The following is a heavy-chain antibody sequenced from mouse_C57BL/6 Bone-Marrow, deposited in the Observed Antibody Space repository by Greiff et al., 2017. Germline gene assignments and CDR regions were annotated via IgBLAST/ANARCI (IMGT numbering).Heavy chain of an antibody. D-gene: IGHD2-1*01. Sequence: EVKLMESGGGLVQPKGSLKLSCAASGFSFNTYAMNWVRQAPGKGLEWVARIRSKSNNYATYYVDSVKDRFTISRDDSESMLYLQMNNLKTEDTAMYYCVSLLSAPFAYWGQRALVSVSA. J-gene: IGHJ3*01. CDR3: VSLLSAPFAY. V-gene: IGHV10-1*01. CDR2: IRSKSNNYAT. CDR1: GFSFNTYA.